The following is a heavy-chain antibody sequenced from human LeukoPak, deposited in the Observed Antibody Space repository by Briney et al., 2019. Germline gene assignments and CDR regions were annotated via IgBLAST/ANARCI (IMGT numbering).Heavy chain of an antibody. D-gene: IGHD4-17*01. V-gene: IGHV3-33*01. CDR3: ARDSAYGDYLGAFVI. CDR2: IWYDGSNK. J-gene: IGHJ3*02. CDR1: GFTFSSYG. Sequence: GGSLRLSCAASGFTFSSYGMHWVRQAPGKGLECVAVIWYDGSNKYYADSVKGRFTISRDNSKNTLYLQMNSLRAEDTAVYYCARDSAYGDYLGAFVIWGQGTMVTVSS.